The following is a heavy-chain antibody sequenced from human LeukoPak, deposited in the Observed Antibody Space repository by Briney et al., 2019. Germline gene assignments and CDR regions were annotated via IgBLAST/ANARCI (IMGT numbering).Heavy chain of an antibody. V-gene: IGHV3-33*01. CDR1: GVPFDSHG. CDR3: ARARNNYDRSGFSALDY. CDR2: IWYDGSK. J-gene: IGHJ4*02. D-gene: IGHD3-22*01. Sequence: PGGSLRLSCAASGVPFDSHGMHWVRQAPGKGLKWVAVIWYDGSKDYADSVKGRFTISRDNSKNTLYLQMNSLRAEDTAVYYCARARNNYDRSGFSALDYWGQGTLVTVSS.